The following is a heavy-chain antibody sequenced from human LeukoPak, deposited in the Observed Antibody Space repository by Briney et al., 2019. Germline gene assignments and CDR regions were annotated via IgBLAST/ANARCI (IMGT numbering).Heavy chain of an antibody. CDR2: INPNSGGT. CDR1: GYTVSGYH. D-gene: IGHD2-2*01. V-gene: IGHV1-2*02. J-gene: IGHJ5*02. Sequence: EASLKVSCKASGYTVSGYHIHWIRQAPGQGLEWMGWINPNSGGTNYAQKFQGRVTMTRNTSISTAYMELSSLRSEDTAVYYCARGATLYCSSTSCYVGNWFDPWGQGTLVTVSS. CDR3: ARGATLYCSSTSCYVGNWFDP.